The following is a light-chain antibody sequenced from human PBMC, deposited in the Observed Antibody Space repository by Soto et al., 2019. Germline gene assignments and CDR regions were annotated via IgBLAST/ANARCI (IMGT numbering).Light chain of an antibody. CDR3: QQYYNWPTVT. CDR1: RDIDVK. V-gene: IGKV3-15*01. Sequence: EIEMRQSPATLSVSPGEGATLSCTASRDIDVKLAWYQKRPGQAPRLLISGASTRATGIPARFSGSGSGTDFTITITTLESEDFAVYYCQQYYNWPTVTFGPGTKVDIK. J-gene: IGKJ3*01. CDR2: GAS.